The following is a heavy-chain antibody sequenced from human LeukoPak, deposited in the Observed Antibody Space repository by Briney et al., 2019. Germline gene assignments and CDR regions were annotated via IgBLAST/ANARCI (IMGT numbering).Heavy chain of an antibody. D-gene: IGHD2/OR15-2a*01. J-gene: IGHJ3*02. CDR3: ARVLNIPESAFDI. CDR1: GCTFTGYY. CDR2: INPNSGGT. V-gene: IGHV1-2*02. Sequence: ASVKVSCKASGCTFTGYYMHWVRQAPGQGLEWMGWINPNSGGTNYAQKFQGRVTMTRDTSISTAYMELSRLRSDDTAVYYCARVLNIPESAFDIWGQGTMVTVSS.